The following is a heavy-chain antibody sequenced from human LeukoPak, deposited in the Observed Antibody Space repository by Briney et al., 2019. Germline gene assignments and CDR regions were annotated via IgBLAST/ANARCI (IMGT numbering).Heavy chain of an antibody. CDR1: GFTFSSYW. V-gene: IGHV3-7*01. D-gene: IGHD2-8*02. J-gene: IGHJ6*03. CDR2: IKQDGSEK. CDR3: ARAVADWYWNYYYYMDV. Sequence: TGGSLRLSCAASGFTFSSYWMSWVRQAPGKGLEWVANIKQDGSEKYYVDSVKGRFTISRDNAKNSLYLQMNSLRAEDTAVYYCARAVADWYWNYYYYMDVWGKGTTVTVSS.